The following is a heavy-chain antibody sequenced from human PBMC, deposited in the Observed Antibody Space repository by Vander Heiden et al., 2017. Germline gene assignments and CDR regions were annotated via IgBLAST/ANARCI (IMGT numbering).Heavy chain of an antibody. J-gene: IGHJ6*02. V-gene: IGHV3-23*01. CDR2: ISGSGDST. Sequence: EVQLLESGGGLVQPGGSLRLSCAASGFTFDSYAMSWVRQAPGKGLEWVSAISGSGDSTYYADSVKGRFTISRDNSKNTLYLQMNSLRAEDTAVYYCAKAAILGGYYYYGMDVWGQGTTVTVSS. CDR3: AKAAILGGYYYYGMDV. CDR1: GFTFDSYA.